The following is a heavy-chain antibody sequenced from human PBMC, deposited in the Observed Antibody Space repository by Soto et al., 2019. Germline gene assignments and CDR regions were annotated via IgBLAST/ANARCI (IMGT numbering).Heavy chain of an antibody. Sequence: QVQLQESGPGLLKPSETLSLTCTVSGGSVSSGSYYWSWIRQPPGKGLEWIGYIYYSGSTNYNPSLKSRVTISVDTSKNQFSLKLSSVTAADTAVYYCARVDTAMVFPTFDYWGQGTLVTDSS. CDR1: GGSVSSGSYY. D-gene: IGHD5-18*01. V-gene: IGHV4-61*01. J-gene: IGHJ4*02. CDR3: ARVDTAMVFPTFDY. CDR2: IYYSGST.